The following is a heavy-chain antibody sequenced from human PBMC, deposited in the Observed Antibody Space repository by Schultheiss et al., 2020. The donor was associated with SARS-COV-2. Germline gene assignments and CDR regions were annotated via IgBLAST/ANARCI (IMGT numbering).Heavy chain of an antibody. V-gene: IGHV4-34*01. CDR2: INHSGST. J-gene: IGHJ6*03. D-gene: IGHD3-10*01. Sequence: SETLSLTCAVYGGSFSGYYWSWIRQPPGKGLEWIGEINHSGSTNYNPSLKSRVTISVDTSKNQFSLKLSSVTAADTAVYYCAREFTMVRGVIRYYYYYMDVWGKGTTVTRLL. CDR1: GGSFSGYY. CDR3: AREFTMVRGVIRYYYYYMDV.